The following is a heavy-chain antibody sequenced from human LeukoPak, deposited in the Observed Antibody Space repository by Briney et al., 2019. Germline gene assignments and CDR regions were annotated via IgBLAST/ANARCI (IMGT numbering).Heavy chain of an antibody. CDR1: GFTFSSYS. J-gene: IGHJ4*02. CDR2: ISSSSSTI. CDR3: ASVFWSGYDAGG. Sequence: PGGSLRLSCAAAGFTFSSYSMNWGRQAPGEGLGWVSYISSSSSTIYYAAYVKGRFTTSRDNATNSLYLQMNSLRAEDTAVYYCASVFWSGYDAGGWGQGTLVTVSS. V-gene: IGHV3-48*01. D-gene: IGHD3-3*01.